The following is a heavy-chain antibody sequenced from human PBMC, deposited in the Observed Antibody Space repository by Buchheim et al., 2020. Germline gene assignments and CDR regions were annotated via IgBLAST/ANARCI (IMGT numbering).Heavy chain of an antibody. CDR3: ARDGGNSENYYYGMDV. V-gene: IGHV4-30-4*07. J-gene: IGHJ6*02. D-gene: IGHD4-23*01. CDR2: IYYSGST. CDR1: GGSISSGGYS. Sequence: QVQLQESGPGLVKPSQTLSLTCAVSGGSISSGGYSWSWIRQPPGKGLEWTGYIYYSGSTYYNPSLKSRVTISVDTSKTQFSLKLSSMTAADTAVYYCARDGGNSENYYYGMDVWGQGTT.